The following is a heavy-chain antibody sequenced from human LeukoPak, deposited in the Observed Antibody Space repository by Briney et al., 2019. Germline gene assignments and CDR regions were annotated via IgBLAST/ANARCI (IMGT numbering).Heavy chain of an antibody. D-gene: IGHD2-15*01. J-gene: IGHJ3*02. V-gene: IGHV3-21*01. CDR1: GFTFSSYS. CDR2: ISSSSRYI. CDR3: ARELDCSGGSCYANAFDI. Sequence: GGSLRLSCAASGFTFSSYSMNWVRQAPGKGLECVSSISSSSRYIYYADSVKGRFTISRDNAKNSLYLQMNSLRAEDTAVYYCARELDCSGGSCYANAFDIWGQGTMVTVSS.